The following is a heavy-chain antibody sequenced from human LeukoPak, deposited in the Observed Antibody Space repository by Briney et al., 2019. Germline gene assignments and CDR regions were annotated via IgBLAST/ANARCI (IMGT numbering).Heavy chain of an antibody. CDR3: ARDSQRITMVRGVITSNFDY. J-gene: IGHJ4*02. CDR1: GFTFSSYS. CDR2: ISSSSSYI. D-gene: IGHD3-10*01. V-gene: IGHV3-21*01. Sequence: PGGSLRLSCAASGFTFSSYSMNWVRQAPGKGLEWVSSISSSSSYIYYAGSVKGRFTISRDNAKNSLYLQMNSLRAEDTAVYYCARDSQRITMVRGVITSNFDYWGQGTLVTVSS.